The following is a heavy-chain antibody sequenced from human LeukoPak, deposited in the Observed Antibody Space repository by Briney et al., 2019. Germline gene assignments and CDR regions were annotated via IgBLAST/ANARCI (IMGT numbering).Heavy chain of an antibody. CDR3: ARPHGFGEPGENY. V-gene: IGHV4-38-2*02. D-gene: IGHD3-10*01. CDR2: IHHSGST. Sequence: SETLSLTCTVSGYSISSGYYWGWIRQPPGKGLEWIGSIHHSGSTYYNPSLKSRVTISVDTSKNQFSLKLSSVTAADTAVYYCARPHGFGEPGENYWGQGTLVTVSS. J-gene: IGHJ4*02. CDR1: GYSISSGYY.